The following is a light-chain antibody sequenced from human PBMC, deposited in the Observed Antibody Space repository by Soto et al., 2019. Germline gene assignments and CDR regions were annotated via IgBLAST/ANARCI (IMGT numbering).Light chain of an antibody. V-gene: IGKV3-20*01. CDR2: GAS. J-gene: IGKJ1*01. CDR1: QSVSSNY. Sequence: EIVLTQSPGTLSLSPRERATLSCRASQSVSSNYLAWFQQRPGQPPRLLISGASSRATGIPDRFSGSGSGTDFTLTISRLEPEDFAVYHCQQYDGAPWTFGQGTKVEIK. CDR3: QQYDGAPWT.